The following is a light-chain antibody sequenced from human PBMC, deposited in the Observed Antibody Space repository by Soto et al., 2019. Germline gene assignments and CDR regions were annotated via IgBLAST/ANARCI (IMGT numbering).Light chain of an antibody. CDR1: SSDVGAYNY. Sequence: QSALTQPASVSGSPGQSITISCTGTSSDVGAYNYVSWYQQYPGKAPKLMIFDVSNRPSGVSNRFSGSKSGNTASLTISGLQAEDEADYHCSSYTTSSPVVFGGGTKVTVL. V-gene: IGLV2-14*01. CDR3: SSYTTSSPVV. J-gene: IGLJ2*01. CDR2: DVS.